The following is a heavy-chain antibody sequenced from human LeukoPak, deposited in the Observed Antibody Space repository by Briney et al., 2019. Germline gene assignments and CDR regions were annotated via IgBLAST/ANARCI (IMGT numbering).Heavy chain of an antibody. J-gene: IGHJ4*02. CDR3: AGAHGKSGYHDFDY. CDR1: GFTFNAFG. CDR2: IWYDGSNE. V-gene: IGHV3-33*01. D-gene: IGHD5-18*01. Sequence: GGSLRLSCVASGFTFNAFGMHWVRQAPGKGLEWVAVIWYDGSNEYFADSVKGRFTISRDNSNNTLFLQMNSLRAEDTAVYYCAGAHGKSGYHDFDYWGQGILVTVSS.